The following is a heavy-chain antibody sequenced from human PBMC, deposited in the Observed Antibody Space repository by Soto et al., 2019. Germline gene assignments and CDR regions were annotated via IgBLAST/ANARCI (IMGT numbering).Heavy chain of an antibody. Sequence: GGSLRLSCTTSGFTFGDYALSWVRQAPGKGLEWVGFIRRNAYGGTTDYAASVKGRFTISRDDSKSIAYLQMNSLRTEDTALYYCTRASSLEFDFWGQGTLVTVSS. V-gene: IGHV3-49*04. CDR1: GFTFGDYA. CDR2: IRRNAYGGTT. CDR3: TRASSLEFDF. D-gene: IGHD3-16*01. J-gene: IGHJ4*02.